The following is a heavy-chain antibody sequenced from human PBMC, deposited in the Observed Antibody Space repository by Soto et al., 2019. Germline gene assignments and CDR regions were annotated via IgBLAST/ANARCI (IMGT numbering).Heavy chain of an antibody. Sequence: ASVKVSCKASGYTFTSYYMHWVRQAPGQGLEWMGIINPSGGSTSYAQKFQGRVTMTRDTSTSTVYMELSSLRSEDTAVCYCARDLRPRSSKGPFDPWGQGTLVTVSS. CDR1: GYTFTSYY. CDR3: ARDLRPRSSKGPFDP. D-gene: IGHD2-2*01. CDR2: INPSGGST. J-gene: IGHJ5*02. V-gene: IGHV1-46*01.